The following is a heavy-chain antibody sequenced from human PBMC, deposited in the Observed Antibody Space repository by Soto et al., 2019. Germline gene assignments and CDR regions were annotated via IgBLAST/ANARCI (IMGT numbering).Heavy chain of an antibody. CDR2: ISAYNGNT. Sequence: QVQLVQSGAEVKKPGASVKVSCKASGYTFTSYGISWVRQAPGQGLEWMGWISAYNGNTNYAQKLXGXVXMXXDTSTSTAYIELRILRSDDTAVYYCARDGGYSGSYWGQGTLVTVSS. CDR3: ARDGGYSGSY. CDR1: GYTFTSYG. V-gene: IGHV1-18*01. D-gene: IGHD1-26*01. J-gene: IGHJ4*02.